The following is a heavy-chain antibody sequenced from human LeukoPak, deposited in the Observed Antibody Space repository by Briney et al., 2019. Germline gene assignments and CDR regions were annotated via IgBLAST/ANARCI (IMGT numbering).Heavy chain of an antibody. J-gene: IGHJ4*02. CDR1: GDSISTYY. D-gene: IGHD3-3*01. CDR2: INHSGST. CDR3: ARGRAYYDFWSGPYFDY. Sequence: SETLSLTCTVSGDSISTYYWSWIRQPPGKGLEWIGEINHSGSTNYNPSLKSRVTISVDTSKNQFSLKLSSVTAADTAVYYCARGRAYYDFWSGPYFDYWGQGTLVTVSS. V-gene: IGHV4-34*01.